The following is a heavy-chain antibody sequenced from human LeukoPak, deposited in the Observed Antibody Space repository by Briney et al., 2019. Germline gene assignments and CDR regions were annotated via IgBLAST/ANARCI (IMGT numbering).Heavy chain of an antibody. CDR3: ARALGYCSSTSCPEDY. V-gene: IGHV3-30-3*01. Sequence: GGSLRLSCAASGFTFSSYAMHWVRQAPGKGLEWVAVISYDGSNKYYADSVKGRFTISRDNSKNTLYLQMNSLRAEDTAVYYCARALGYCSSTSCPEDYWGQGTLVTVSS. D-gene: IGHD2-2*01. J-gene: IGHJ4*02. CDR1: GFTFSSYA. CDR2: ISYDGSNK.